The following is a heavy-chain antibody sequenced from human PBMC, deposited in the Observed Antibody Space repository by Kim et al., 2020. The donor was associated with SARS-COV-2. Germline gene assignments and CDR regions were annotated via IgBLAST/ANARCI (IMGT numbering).Heavy chain of an antibody. CDR1: GGSISSGDYY. V-gene: IGHV4-30-4*01. CDR2: IFNNNYT. Sequence: SETLSLTCTVSGGSISSGDYYWSWIRQPPGKGLEWIGYIFNNNYTHYSPSLKSRLTISGDTSKSLLSLTLNSVTAADTAVYFCAIGRTVTILTPSVWGQGTLVTVSS. CDR3: AIGRTVTILTPSV. J-gene: IGHJ4*02. D-gene: IGHD4-17*01.